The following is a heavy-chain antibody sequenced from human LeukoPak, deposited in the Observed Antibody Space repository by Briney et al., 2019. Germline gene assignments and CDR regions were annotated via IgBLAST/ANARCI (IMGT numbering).Heavy chain of an antibody. J-gene: IGHJ6*03. D-gene: IGHD3-10*01. CDR3: ARLGSVGYYNYQYMDI. CDR1: GGSFSGYY. Sequence: PSETLSLTCAVYGGSFSGYYWSWIRQPPGKGLEWIGEINDIGNTNYDPSLRSRVTISVDTSKNQFSLSLTSATAADTAAYFCARLGSVGYYNYQYMDIWGNGTTVTVSS. CDR2: INDIGNT. V-gene: IGHV4-34*01.